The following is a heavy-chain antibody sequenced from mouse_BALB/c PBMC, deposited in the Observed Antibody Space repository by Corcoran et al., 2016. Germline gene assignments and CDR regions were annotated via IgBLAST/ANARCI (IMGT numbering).Heavy chain of an antibody. CDR3: ARGDYGNYPFDY. D-gene: IGHD2-1*01. V-gene: IGHV9-2-1*01. J-gene: IGHJ2*01. CDR1: GYTFTDYS. CDR2: INTETGEP. Sequence: QIQLVQSGPELKKPGETVKISCKASGYTFTDYSMHWVKQAPGKGLKWMGWINTETGEPTYADDFKGRFAFSLETSASPAYLQINNLKNEDTATYFCARGDYGNYPFDYWGQGTTLTVSS.